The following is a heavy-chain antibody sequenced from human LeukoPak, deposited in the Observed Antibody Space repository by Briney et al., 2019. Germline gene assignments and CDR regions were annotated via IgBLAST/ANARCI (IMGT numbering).Heavy chain of an antibody. CDR2: IYHSGST. V-gene: IGHV4-38-2*02. CDR3: ARDLVAFDY. Sequence: SETLSLTCTVSGYSISSGYYWGWIRQPPGKGLEWIGSIYHSGSTYYNPSLKSRVTISVDRSKNQFSLKLSSVTAADTAVYYCARDLVAFDYWGQGALVIVSS. CDR1: GYSISSGYY. D-gene: IGHD2-15*01. J-gene: IGHJ4*02.